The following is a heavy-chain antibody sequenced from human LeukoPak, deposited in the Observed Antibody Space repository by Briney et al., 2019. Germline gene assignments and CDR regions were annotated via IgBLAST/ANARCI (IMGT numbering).Heavy chain of an antibody. CDR1: GFTFSNYG. Sequence: GGTLRLSCAASGFTFSNYGMSWVRQAAGKGLEWVSYISSSSTTIYYADSVKGRFTISRDNAKNSLYLQMSSLRAEDTAVYYCARDLRLRQLWYQFDPWGQGTLVTVSS. V-gene: IGHV3-48*01. CDR2: ISSSSTTI. J-gene: IGHJ5*02. CDR3: ARDLRLRQLWYQFDP. D-gene: IGHD5-18*01.